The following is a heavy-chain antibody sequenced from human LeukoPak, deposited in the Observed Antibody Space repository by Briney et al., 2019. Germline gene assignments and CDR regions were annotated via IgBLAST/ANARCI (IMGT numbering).Heavy chain of an antibody. CDR3: ARDRRWSGYYIFDY. V-gene: IGHV3-48*01. D-gene: IGHD3-3*01. CDR2: ISSSSSTI. CDR1: GFTFSSYS. J-gene: IGHJ4*02. Sequence: GGSLRLSCAASGFTFSSYSMNWVRQAPGKGLEWVSYISSSSSTIYYADPVKGRFTISRDNAKNSLYLQMNSLRAEDTAVYYCARDRRWSGYYIFDYWGQGTLVTVSS.